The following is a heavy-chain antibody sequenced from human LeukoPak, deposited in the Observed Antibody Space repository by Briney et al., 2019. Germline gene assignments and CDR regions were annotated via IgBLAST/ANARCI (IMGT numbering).Heavy chain of an antibody. J-gene: IGHJ6*04. CDR3: ASRITMVRGVIKVSYYYYGMDV. Sequence: PGGSLRLSCAASGFTFSSYSMNWVRQAPGKGLEGVSSISSSSSYIYYADPVKGRFTITRDNAKNSLYLQMNSLRAEDTAVYYCASRITMVRGVIKVSYYYYGMDVWGKGTTVTVSS. CDR2: ISSSSSYI. V-gene: IGHV3-21*01. CDR1: GFTFSSYS. D-gene: IGHD3-10*01.